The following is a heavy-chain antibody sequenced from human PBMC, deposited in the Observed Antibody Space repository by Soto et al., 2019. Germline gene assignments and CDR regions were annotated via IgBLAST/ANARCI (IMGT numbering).Heavy chain of an antibody. CDR1: GYTFTSYG. D-gene: IGHD5-12*01. V-gene: IGHV1-18*01. CDR3: ARDLPAGGRIVATIRYFDI. Sequence: GASVKVSCKASGYTFTSYGISWVRQAPGQGLEWMGWISAYNGNTNYAQKLQGRVTMTTDTSTSTAYMELRSLRSDDTAVYYCARDLPAGGRIVATIRYFDIWGQGTMVTVSS. CDR2: ISAYNGNT. J-gene: IGHJ3*02.